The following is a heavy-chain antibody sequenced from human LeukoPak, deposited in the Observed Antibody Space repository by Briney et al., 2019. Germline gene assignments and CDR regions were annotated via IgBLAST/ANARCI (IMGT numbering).Heavy chain of an antibody. D-gene: IGHD3-22*01. V-gene: IGHV3-7*01. Sequence: GGSLRLSCAASGFTFSSYWMSRVRQAPGKGLKWVANIKQDGSEKYYVDSVKGRFTISRDNAKNSLYLQMNSLRAEDTAVYYCARDYYDSSGYYHYYYGMDVWGQGTTVTVSS. CDR1: GFTFSSYW. CDR3: ARDYYDSSGYYHYYYGMDV. J-gene: IGHJ6*02. CDR2: IKQDGSEK.